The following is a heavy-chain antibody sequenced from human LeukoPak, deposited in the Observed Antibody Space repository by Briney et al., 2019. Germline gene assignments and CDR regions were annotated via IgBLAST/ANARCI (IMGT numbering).Heavy chain of an antibody. J-gene: IGHJ4*02. CDR2: IYYSGST. Sequence: SETLSLSCTVSGGSISSGDYYWSWIRQPPGKGLEWIGYIYYSGSTYYNPSLKSRVTISVDTSKNQFSLKLSSVTAADTAVYYCALEMATIHGYFDYWGQGTLVTVSS. D-gene: IGHD5-24*01. CDR1: GGSISSGDYY. V-gene: IGHV4-30-4*01. CDR3: ALEMATIHGYFDY.